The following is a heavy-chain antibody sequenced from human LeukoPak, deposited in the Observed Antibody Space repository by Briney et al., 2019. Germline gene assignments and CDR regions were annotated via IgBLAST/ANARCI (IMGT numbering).Heavy chain of an antibody. Sequence: SVKASCKASGGTFSSYAISWVRQAPGQGLEWMGGIIPIFGTANYAQKFQGRVTITTDESTSTAYMELSSLRSEDTAVYYCAREGIFEDYYDSSGFDYWGQGTLVTVSS. J-gene: IGHJ4*02. CDR2: IIPIFGTA. CDR3: AREGIFEDYYDSSGFDY. V-gene: IGHV1-69*05. CDR1: GGTFSSYA. D-gene: IGHD3-22*01.